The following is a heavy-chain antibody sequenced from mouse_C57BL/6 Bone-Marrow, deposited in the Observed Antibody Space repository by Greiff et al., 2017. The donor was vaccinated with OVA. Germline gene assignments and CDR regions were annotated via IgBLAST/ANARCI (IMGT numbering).Heavy chain of an antibody. J-gene: IGHJ3*01. Sequence: EVQLQQSGPELVKPGASVKISCKASGYSFTDYNMNWVKQSNGKSLEWIGVINPNYGTTSYNQKFKGKATLTADKSSSTAYMQLSSLTSEDSAVYFCARAGTLAWFAYWGQGTLVTVSA. CDR2: INPNYGTT. V-gene: IGHV1-39*01. CDR3: ARAGTLAWFAY. D-gene: IGHD4-1*01. CDR1: GYSFTDYN.